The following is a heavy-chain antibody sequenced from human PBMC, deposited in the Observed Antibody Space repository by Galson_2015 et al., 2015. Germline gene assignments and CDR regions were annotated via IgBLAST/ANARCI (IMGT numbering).Heavy chain of an antibody. Sequence: SLRLSCAASGFTFSNYWMHWVRQAPGKGLVWVSRIHSDGSSTSDADSVKGRFTISRDNAKSTLSLQMNSLRAEDTAVYYCARGEISRGVFEGMDVWGQGTTVTVSS. CDR3: ARGEISRGVFEGMDV. V-gene: IGHV3-74*01. CDR2: IHSDGSST. D-gene: IGHD3-10*01. CDR1: GFTFSNYW. J-gene: IGHJ6*02.